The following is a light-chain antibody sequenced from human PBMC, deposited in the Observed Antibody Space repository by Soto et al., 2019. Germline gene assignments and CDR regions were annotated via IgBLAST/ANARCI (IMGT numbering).Light chain of an antibody. CDR2: LDSDGSH. V-gene: IGLV4-69*01. CDR3: QTWGTGIHVV. Sequence: QLVLTQSPSASASLGASVKLTCTLSSGHSSYAIAWHQQQPEKGPRYLMKLDSDGSHTKGDAIPDRFSGSSSGAEGYLTISGLQSEDEADYYCQTWGTGIHVVFGGGTKVTVL. J-gene: IGLJ2*01. CDR1: SGHSSYA.